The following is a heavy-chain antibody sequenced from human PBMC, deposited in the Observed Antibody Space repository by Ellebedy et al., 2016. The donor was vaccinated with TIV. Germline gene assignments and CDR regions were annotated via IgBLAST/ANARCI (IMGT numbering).Heavy chain of an antibody. D-gene: IGHD1-26*01. Sequence: ASVKVSCKASGYTITSYGITWVRQAPGQGLEWMGWINTNTGNPTYAQGFTGRFVFSLDTSVSTAYLQISSLKAEDTAVYYCASGASAGVFDYWGQGTLVTVSS. J-gene: IGHJ4*02. CDR3: ASGASAGVFDY. V-gene: IGHV7-4-1*02. CDR1: GYTITSYG. CDR2: INTNTGNP.